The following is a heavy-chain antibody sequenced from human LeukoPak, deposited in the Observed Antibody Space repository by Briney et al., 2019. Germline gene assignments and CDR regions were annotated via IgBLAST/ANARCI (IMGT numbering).Heavy chain of an antibody. CDR3: ARAQGVIAASGGDP. Sequence: GGSLRLSCAASGFTFSSYAMSWVRQAPGKGLEWVSAISGSGGSTYYADSVKGRFTISRDNSKNTLYLQVNSLGAEDTAVYYCARAQGVIAASGGDPWGQGTLVTVSS. D-gene: IGHD6-6*01. V-gene: IGHV3-23*01. J-gene: IGHJ5*02. CDR1: GFTFSSYA. CDR2: ISGSGGST.